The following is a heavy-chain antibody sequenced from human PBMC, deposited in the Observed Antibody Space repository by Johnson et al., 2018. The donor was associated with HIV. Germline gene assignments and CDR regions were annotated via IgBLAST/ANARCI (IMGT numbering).Heavy chain of an antibody. D-gene: IGHD4/OR15-4a*01. J-gene: IGHJ3*02. V-gene: IGHV3-11*01. CDR2: ISSSGSTI. CDR1: GFTFSDYY. Sequence: QVQLVESGGGLVKPGGSLRLSCAASGFTFSDYYMSWIRQAPGKGLEWVSYISSSGSTIYYADSVKGRFIISRDNAKNSLYLQMNSLQTEDTAVYFCNTNTLGGLDYGDPTGGDTVAIWGQGTMVTVSS. CDR3: NTNTLGGLDYGDPTGGDTVAI.